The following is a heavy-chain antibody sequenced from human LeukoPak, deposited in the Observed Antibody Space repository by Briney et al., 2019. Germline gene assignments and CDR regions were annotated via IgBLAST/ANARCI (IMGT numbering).Heavy chain of an antibody. D-gene: IGHD3-22*01. J-gene: IGHJ4*02. V-gene: IGHV3-21*06. CDR3: ARLRRNSDKSGFYYYYDY. CDR1: GLTFNSFS. CDR2: INTVASYI. Sequence: PGGSLRLSCAASGLTFNSFSFNWVRQGPGKGLEWVSSINTVASYIYYADSVKGRFTISRDNAKNSLYLQMNSLRAEDTGVYYCARLRRNSDKSGFYYYYDYWGQGTLVTVSS.